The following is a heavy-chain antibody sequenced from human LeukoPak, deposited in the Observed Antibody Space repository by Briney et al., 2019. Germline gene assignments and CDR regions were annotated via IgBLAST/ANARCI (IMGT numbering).Heavy chain of an antibody. J-gene: IGHJ3*02. CDR3: ARVTPYYYDSSGSLGAFDI. CDR1: GGSISSGGYS. D-gene: IGHD3-22*01. V-gene: IGHV4-31*03. CDR2: IYYSGST. Sequence: SETLSLTCTVSGGSISSGGYSWSWIRQHPGKGLEWIGYIYYSGSTYYNPSLKSRVTISVDTSKNQFSLKLSSVTAADTAVYYCARVTPYYYDSSGSLGAFDIWGQGTMVTVSS.